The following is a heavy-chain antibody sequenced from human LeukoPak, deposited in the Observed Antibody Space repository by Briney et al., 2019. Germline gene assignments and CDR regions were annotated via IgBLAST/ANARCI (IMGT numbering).Heavy chain of an antibody. D-gene: IGHD3-9*01. J-gene: IGHJ5*02. V-gene: IGHV1-2*02. CDR1: GYTFSDYY. CDR3: ARVSTSGYRDWLDP. CDR2: IYPKSGGT. Sequence: ASVKVSSKASGYTFSDYYIHWVRQAPGQGLEWMGWIYPKSGGTNSAQKFQGRVTMTRDTSSSTAYMELSRLRFDDTAVYYCARVSTSGYRDWLDPWGQGTLVTVSS.